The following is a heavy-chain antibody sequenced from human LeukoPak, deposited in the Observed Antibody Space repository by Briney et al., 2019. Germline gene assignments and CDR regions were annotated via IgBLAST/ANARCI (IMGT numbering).Heavy chain of an antibody. D-gene: IGHD6-13*01. Sequence: GSLRLSCAASGFTFSSYAMHWVRQAPGKGLEWVAVISYDGSNKYYADSVKGRFTISRDNSKNTLYLQMNSLRAEDTAVYYCAREGQPRTFDYWGQGTLVTVSS. CDR2: ISYDGSNK. V-gene: IGHV3-30-3*01. CDR3: AREGQPRTFDY. CDR1: GFTFSSYA. J-gene: IGHJ4*02.